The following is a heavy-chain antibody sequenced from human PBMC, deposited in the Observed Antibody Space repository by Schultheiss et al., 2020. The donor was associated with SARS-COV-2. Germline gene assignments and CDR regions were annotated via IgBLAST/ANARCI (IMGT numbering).Heavy chain of an antibody. CDR1: GFTFSNAW. V-gene: IGHV3-73*01. CDR2: IRSKANSYAT. D-gene: IGHD7-27*01. Sequence: GGSLRLSCAASGFTFSNAWMSWVRQAPGKGLEWVGRIRSKANSYATAYAASVKGRFTISRDDSKNTAYLQMNSLRAEDTAVYYCARPMHWGYAFDIWGQGTMVTVSS. CDR3: ARPMHWGYAFDI. J-gene: IGHJ3*02.